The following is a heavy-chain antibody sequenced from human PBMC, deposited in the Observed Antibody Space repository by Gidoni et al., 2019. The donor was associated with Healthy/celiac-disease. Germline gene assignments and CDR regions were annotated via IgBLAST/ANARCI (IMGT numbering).Heavy chain of an antibody. CDR3: AGLNYYYGMDV. CDR2: IYYSGST. CDR1: GGSISSYY. V-gene: IGHV4-59*01. Sequence: QVQLQESGPGLVKPSETLSLTCTVSGGSISSYYWSWIRQPPGKGLEWIGYIYYSGSTNYNPSLKSRVTISVDTSKSQFSLKLSSVTAADTAVFYCAGLNYYYGMDVWGQGTTVTVSS. J-gene: IGHJ6*02.